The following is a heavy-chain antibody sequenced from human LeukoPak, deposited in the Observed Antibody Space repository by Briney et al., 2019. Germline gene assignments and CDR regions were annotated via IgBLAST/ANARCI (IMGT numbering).Heavy chain of an antibody. J-gene: IGHJ6*04. CDR2: ISSSGSTI. Sequence: GGSLRLSCTASGFTFSDHWMSWVRQAPGKGLEWVSYISSSGSTIYYADSVKGRFTISRDNAKNSLYLQMNSLRAEDTAVYYCAELGITMIGGVWGKGTTVTISS. CDR3: AELGITMIGGV. D-gene: IGHD3-10*02. V-gene: IGHV3-11*04. CDR1: GFTFSDHW.